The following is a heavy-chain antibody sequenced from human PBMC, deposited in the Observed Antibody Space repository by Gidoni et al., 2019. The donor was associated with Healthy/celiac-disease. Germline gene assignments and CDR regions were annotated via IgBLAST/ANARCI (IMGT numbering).Heavy chain of an antibody. CDR3: ARGGFGVVNTFDY. CDR1: RFPFSYSY. CDR2: ISSSGSTI. Sequence: QVQLVESGGGLVKPGGSLSLSCAASRFPFSYSYMSWFRQAPGKGLEWVSYISSSGSTIYYADSVKGRFTISRDNAKNSLYLQMNSLRAEDTAVYYCARGGFGVVNTFDYWGQGTLVTVSS. V-gene: IGHV3-11*01. J-gene: IGHJ4*02. D-gene: IGHD3-3*01.